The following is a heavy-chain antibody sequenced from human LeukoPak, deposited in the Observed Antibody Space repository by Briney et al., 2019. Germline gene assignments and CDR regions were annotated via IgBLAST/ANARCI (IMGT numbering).Heavy chain of an antibody. Sequence: TGGSLRLSCAASSFTFSSYWMTWVRQAPGKGLEWVSAISGSGGSTYYADSVKGRFTISRDNSKNTLYLQMNSLRAEDTAVYYCAKDWIWFGELLTYFDYWGQGTLVTVSS. J-gene: IGHJ4*02. CDR3: AKDWIWFGELLTYFDY. D-gene: IGHD3-10*01. CDR2: ISGSGGST. CDR1: SFTFSSYW. V-gene: IGHV3-23*01.